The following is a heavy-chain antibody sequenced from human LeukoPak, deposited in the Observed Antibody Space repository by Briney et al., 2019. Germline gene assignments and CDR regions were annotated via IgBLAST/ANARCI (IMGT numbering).Heavy chain of an antibody. J-gene: IGHJ6*03. V-gene: IGHV4-4*07. Sequence: SETLSLTCTVSGGSISSYYWRWIRQPAGKGLEWIGRIYTSGGTNYNPSLKSRVTTSVDTSKTQFSLKLSSVTAAETAVYYCECDGSGRGNYYMDVWGKGTTVTVSS. CDR2: IYTSGGT. CDR1: GGSISSYY. CDR3: ECDGSGRGNYYMDV. D-gene: IGHD3-10*01.